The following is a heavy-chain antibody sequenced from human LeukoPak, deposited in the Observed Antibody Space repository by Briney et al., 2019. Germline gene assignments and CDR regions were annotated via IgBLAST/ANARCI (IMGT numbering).Heavy chain of an antibody. D-gene: IGHD3-9*01. J-gene: IGHJ4*02. V-gene: IGHV4-34*01. CDR3: DRQAINDALDYDILTGRFGLLDFDY. Sequence: KTSETLSLTCAVYGGSFSGYYWSWIRHPPGKGLEWIGEINHSGSTNYNPSLKSRVTISVDTSKNQFSLKLSSVTAADTAVYYCDRQAINDALDYDILTGRFGLLDFDYWGQGTLVTVSS. CDR1: GGSFSGYY. CDR2: INHSGST.